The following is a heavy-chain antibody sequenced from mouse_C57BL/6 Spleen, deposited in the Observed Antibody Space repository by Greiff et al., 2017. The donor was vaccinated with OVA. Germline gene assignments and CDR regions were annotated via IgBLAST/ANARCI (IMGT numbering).Heavy chain of an antibody. CDR3: ARFPSYYSNYEGYFDY. CDR1: GYSFTGYY. Sequence: EVQLQQSGPELVKPGASVKISCKASGYSFTGYYMHWVKQSHGNILDWIGYIYPYNGVSSYNHKFKGKATLTVDKSSSTAYMELRSLTSEDSAVYYCARFPSYYSNYEGYFDYWGQGTTLTVSS. J-gene: IGHJ2*01. D-gene: IGHD2-5*01. V-gene: IGHV1-31*01. CDR2: IYPYNGVS.